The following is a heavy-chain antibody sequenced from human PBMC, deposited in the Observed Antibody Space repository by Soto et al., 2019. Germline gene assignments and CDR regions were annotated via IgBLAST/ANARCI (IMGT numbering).Heavy chain of an antibody. J-gene: IGHJ4*02. CDR3: AKDRGYIDPFDY. D-gene: IGHD5-12*01. CDR1: GFAFSSYA. CDR2: ISGSTSGT. V-gene: IGHV3-23*01. Sequence: EVQLLDSGGGLVQTGGSLRLSCAASGFAFSSYAMSWVRQAPGKGLEWVSSISGSTSGTYYADAVKGRFTISRDNSNNTLYLQMNSLRAEDTAVYCCAKDRGYIDPFDYWCQGALVTVSS.